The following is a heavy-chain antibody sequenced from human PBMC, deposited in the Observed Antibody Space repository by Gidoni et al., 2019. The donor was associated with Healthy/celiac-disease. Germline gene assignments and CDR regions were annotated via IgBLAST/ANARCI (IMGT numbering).Heavy chain of an antibody. J-gene: IGHJ4*02. CDR2: IYHSGST. V-gene: IGHV4-4*02. CDR3: ARAGCSSTSCYTDHFDY. D-gene: IGHD2-2*02. CDR1: GGSISSSNW. Sequence: QVQLQESGPGLVKPSETLSLTRAVSGGSISSSNWWSWVRPPPGKGLEWIGEIYHSGSTNYNPSLKSRVTISVDNSKNQFSLKLSSVTAADTAVYYCARAGCSSTSCYTDHFDYWVQGTLVTVSS.